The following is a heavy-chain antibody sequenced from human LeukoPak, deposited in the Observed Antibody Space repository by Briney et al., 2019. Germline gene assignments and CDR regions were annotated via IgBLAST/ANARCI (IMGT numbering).Heavy chain of an antibody. J-gene: IGHJ4*02. CDR3: ATYRVTTVTPFDY. D-gene: IGHD4-17*01. V-gene: IGHV3-23*01. CDR2: ISYNGGSI. Sequence: GGSLRLSCAASGFTFSNYAMGWVRQAPGKGLEWVSAISYNGGSIYYADSVKGRFTMSRDNSKNTVHLQMNSLRAEDTAVYYCATYRVTTVTPFDYWGQGTLVTVSS. CDR1: GFTFSNYA.